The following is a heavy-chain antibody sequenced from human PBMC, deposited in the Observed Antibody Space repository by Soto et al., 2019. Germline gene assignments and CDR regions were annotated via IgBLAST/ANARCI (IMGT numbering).Heavy chain of an antibody. CDR3: ARNAGDVSASTVNHGLDF. CDR1: GFSFGVYW. Sequence: GGSLRLSCAASGFSFGVYWMSWVRQAPGKGLEWVATITFDASEKKYVDSVKGRFTMSRDNAKNTLYLQMNSLRAEDTAVYYYARNAGDVSASTVNHGLDFWGHGTLVTVSS. D-gene: IGHD3-10*01. CDR2: ITFDASEK. J-gene: IGHJ4*03. V-gene: IGHV3-7*01.